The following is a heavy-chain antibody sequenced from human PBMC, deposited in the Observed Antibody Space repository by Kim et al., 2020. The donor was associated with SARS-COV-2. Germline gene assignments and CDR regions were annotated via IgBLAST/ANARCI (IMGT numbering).Heavy chain of an antibody. CDR2: IIPIFGTA. CDR1: GGTFSSYA. V-gene: IGHV1-69*13. CDR3: ALDQCSPTPNWFDP. D-gene: IGHD2-15*01. Sequence: SVKVSCKASGGTFSSYAISWVRQAPGQGLEWMGGIIPIFGTANYAQKFQGRVTITADESTSTAYMELSSLRSEDTAVYYCALDQCSPTPNWFDPWGQGTLVTVSS. J-gene: IGHJ5*02.